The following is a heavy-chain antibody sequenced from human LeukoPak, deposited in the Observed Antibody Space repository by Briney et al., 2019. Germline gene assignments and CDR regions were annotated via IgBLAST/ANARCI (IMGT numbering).Heavy chain of an antibody. CDR3: ARADDGANSWVNY. CDR2: INSDGSGT. CDR1: GFTFSSYW. J-gene: IGHJ4*02. V-gene: IGHV3-74*01. Sequence: GGSLRLSCAASGFTFSSYWMHWVRQAPGKGLVWISRINSDGSGTSYADSVKGRFTISRDNAKNTLYLQMNSLRAEDTAVYYCARADDGANSWVNYWGQGTLVAVSS. D-gene: IGHD4-23*01.